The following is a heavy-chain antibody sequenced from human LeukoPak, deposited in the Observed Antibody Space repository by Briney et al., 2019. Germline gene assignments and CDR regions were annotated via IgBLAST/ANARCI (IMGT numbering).Heavy chain of an antibody. CDR2: ISYDGSNK. Sequence: HPGRSLRLSCAASGFTFGSYAMHWVRQAPGKGLEWVAVISYDGSNKYYADSVKGRFTISRDNSKNTLYLQMNSLRAEDTAVYYSARSSGYYDILTGYPDYYYGMDVWGQGTTVTVSS. CDR3: ARSSGYYDILTGYPDYYYGMDV. D-gene: IGHD3-9*01. J-gene: IGHJ6*02. CDR1: GFTFGSYA. V-gene: IGHV3-30*04.